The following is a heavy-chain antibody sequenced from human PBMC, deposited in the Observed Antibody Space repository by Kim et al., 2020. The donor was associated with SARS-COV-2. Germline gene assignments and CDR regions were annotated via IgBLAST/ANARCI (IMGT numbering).Heavy chain of an antibody. CDR2: IKQDGSEK. CDR3: ARTILWFGELLFYFDY. CDR1: GFTFSSYW. V-gene: IGHV3-7*01. J-gene: IGHJ4*02. D-gene: IGHD3-10*01. Sequence: GGSLRLSCAASGFTFSSYWMSWVRQAPGKGLEWVANIKQDGSEKYYVDSVKGRFTISRDNAKNSLYLQMNSLRAEDTAVYYCARTILWFGELLFYFDYWGQGTLVTVSS.